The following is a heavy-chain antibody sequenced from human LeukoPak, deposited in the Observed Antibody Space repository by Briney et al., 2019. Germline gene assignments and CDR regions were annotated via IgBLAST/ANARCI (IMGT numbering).Heavy chain of an antibody. V-gene: IGHV3-66*02. CDR1: GFPLTDNY. CDR3: ARETRWGAPQDY. Sequence: GGSLRLSCVASGFPLTDNYVSWVRRAPGKGLEWVSVIYSGGTTYYTDTVKGRFSISRDISKNTVYLQMSSLRGEDTAVYYCARETRWGAPQDYWGQGTLVTVSS. D-gene: IGHD1-26*01. J-gene: IGHJ4*02. CDR2: IYSGGTT.